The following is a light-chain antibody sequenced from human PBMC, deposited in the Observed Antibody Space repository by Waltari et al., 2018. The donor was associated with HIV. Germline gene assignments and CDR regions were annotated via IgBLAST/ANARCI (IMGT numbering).Light chain of an antibody. J-gene: IGLJ2*01. CDR1: SSDVGSYNL. Sequence: QSALTQPASVSGSPGQSITISCTGTSSDVGSYNLVSWYQPHPGKAPKLMIYEVSKRPSGVSNRFSGSKSGNTASLTISGLQAEDEADYYCCSYAGSSTPVVFGGGTKLTVL. CDR2: EVS. CDR3: CSYAGSSTPVV. V-gene: IGLV2-23*02.